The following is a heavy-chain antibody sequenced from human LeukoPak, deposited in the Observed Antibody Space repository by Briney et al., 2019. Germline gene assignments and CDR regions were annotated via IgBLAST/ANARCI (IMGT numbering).Heavy chain of an antibody. J-gene: IGHJ4*02. CDR2: IYSSGST. CDR1: GGPINNYY. Sequence: PSETLSLTCTVSGGPINNYYWSWLRQPAGKGLEWIGRIYSSGSTNYNPSLKGRVTMSVDTSKNQFSLKLSFVTADDTAVYYCAREVSGSQIWGQGTLVTVSS. CDR3: AREVSGSQI. V-gene: IGHV4-4*07. D-gene: IGHD1-26*01.